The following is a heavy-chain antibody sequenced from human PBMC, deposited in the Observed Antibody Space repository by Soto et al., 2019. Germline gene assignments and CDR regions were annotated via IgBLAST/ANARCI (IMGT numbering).Heavy chain of an antibody. CDR1: GGTFNTYA. CDR3: AREVQVHTPAFGY. Sequence: QVQLVQSGAEMKKPGSSVKVSCQSSGGTFNTYAMNWVRQAPGQGPEWMGDISPMFGAANYAPKVQGRVTITADESTGTSYMQLSSLTSDDTALYFCAREVQVHTPAFGYWGQGTLVTVSS. J-gene: IGHJ4*02. D-gene: IGHD3-10*01. CDR2: ISPMFGAA. V-gene: IGHV1-69*19.